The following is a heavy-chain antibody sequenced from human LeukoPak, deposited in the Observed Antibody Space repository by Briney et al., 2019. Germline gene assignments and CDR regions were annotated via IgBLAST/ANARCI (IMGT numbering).Heavy chain of an antibody. J-gene: IGHJ6*03. CDR1: GGSFSGYY. CDR2: INHSGST. D-gene: IGHD3-22*01. Sequence: SETLSLTCAVYGGSFSGYYWTWIRQPPGKGLEWIGQINHSGSTNYNPSLKSRLTISVDTSKNQFSLKLRSVTAADTAVYYCARGRHDITMIVVVMTSVSYYLDVWGKGTTVTAS. V-gene: IGHV4-34*01. CDR3: ARGRHDITMIVVVMTSVSYYLDV.